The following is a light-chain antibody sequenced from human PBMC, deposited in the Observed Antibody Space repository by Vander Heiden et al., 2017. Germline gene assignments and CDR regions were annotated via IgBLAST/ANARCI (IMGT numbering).Light chain of an antibody. CDR3: QQYGSSPRT. CDR2: GAS. CDR1: QSVSSNY. Sequence: EIVLPQSPGPLSLSPGESAALSCRARQSVSSNYLAWYQQKPGQAPRLLIYGASSRATGIPDRFSGSGSGTDFTLTISRLEPEDLAVYYCQQYGSSPRTFGQGTKVEIK. J-gene: IGKJ1*01. V-gene: IGKV3-20*01.